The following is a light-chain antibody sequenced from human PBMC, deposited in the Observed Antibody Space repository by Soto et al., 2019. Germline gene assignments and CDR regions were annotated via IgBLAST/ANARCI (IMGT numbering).Light chain of an antibody. V-gene: IGKV1-5*03. CDR1: QNINTW. Sequence: DIQMTQSPSTLSASVGDRVTFTCRASQNINTWLAWYQQKPGKAPYLLIYKASNLQSGVPSRFSGSASGTEFTLTISSLQPDDIATYYCQQYETYPLTYGGGTKVEI. CDR3: QQYETYPLT. J-gene: IGKJ4*01. CDR2: KAS.